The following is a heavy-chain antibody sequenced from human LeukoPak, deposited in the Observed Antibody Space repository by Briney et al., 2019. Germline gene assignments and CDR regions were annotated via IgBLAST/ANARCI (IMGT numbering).Heavy chain of an antibody. Sequence: GGSLRLSCAASGFTFSSYAMSRVRQAPGKGLEWVSAISGSGGSTYYADSVKGRFTISRDNSKSTLYLQMNSLRAEDTAVYYCAKNPHYYDSSGYYYLSWFDPWGQGTLVTVSS. CDR2: ISGSGGST. CDR3: AKNPHYYDSSGYYYLSWFDP. J-gene: IGHJ5*02. CDR1: GFTFSSYA. V-gene: IGHV3-23*01. D-gene: IGHD3-22*01.